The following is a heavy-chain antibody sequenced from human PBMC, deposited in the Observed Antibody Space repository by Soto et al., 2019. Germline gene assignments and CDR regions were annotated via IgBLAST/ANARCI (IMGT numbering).Heavy chain of an antibody. CDR3: ARGPLRITMIVVVIGDAFDI. V-gene: IGHV1-3*01. CDR2: INAGNGNT. J-gene: IGHJ3*02. D-gene: IGHD3-22*01. Sequence: ASVKVSCKASGYTFTSYAMHWVRQAPGQRLEWMGWINAGNGNTKYSQKFQGRVTITRDTSASAAYMELSSLRSEDTAVYYCARGPLRITMIVVVIGDAFDIWGQGTMVTVSS. CDR1: GYTFTSYA.